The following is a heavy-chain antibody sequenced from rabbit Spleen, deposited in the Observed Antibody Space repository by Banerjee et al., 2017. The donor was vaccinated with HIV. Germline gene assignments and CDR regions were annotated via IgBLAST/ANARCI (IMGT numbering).Heavy chain of an antibody. CDR2: INTATGKA. Sequence: QEHLEESGGGLVKPETSLTLTCKASEFSFSDRDVMCWVRQAPGKGLEWIACINTATGKAVYASWAKGRFTISKTSSTTVTLQMTSLTAADTATYFCARDLAAVIGWNFNLWGPGTLVTVS. J-gene: IGHJ4*01. CDR1: EFSFSDRDV. V-gene: IGHV1S45*01. D-gene: IGHD1-1*01. CDR3: ARDLAAVIGWNFNL.